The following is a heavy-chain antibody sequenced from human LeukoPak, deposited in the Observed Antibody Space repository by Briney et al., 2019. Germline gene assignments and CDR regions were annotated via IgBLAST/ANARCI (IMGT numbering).Heavy chain of an antibody. J-gene: IGHJ1*01. CDR2: ISGNGGTT. CDR3: AKGGLPPAPKTLCQD. CDR1: GFTFSSFV. Sequence: GGSLRLSCAASGFTFSSFVMSWVRQAPGQGLEWVSGISGNGGTTYCADSVKGRFTISRDNSKSTLFLQMNSLRAEDTAVYYCAKGGLPPAPKTLCQDWGQGTLVTVSS. V-gene: IGHV3-23*01.